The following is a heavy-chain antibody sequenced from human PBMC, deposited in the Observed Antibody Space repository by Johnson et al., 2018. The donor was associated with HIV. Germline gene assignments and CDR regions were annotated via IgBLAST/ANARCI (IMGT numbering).Heavy chain of an antibody. J-gene: IGHJ3*02. V-gene: IGHV3-7*05. CDR3: ARKGDAFEI. Sequence: VQLVESGGDLVQPGGSLRLSCGVSGFAFNTYWMSWARQAPGKGLEWVANIKNDGSVTYYVDSVKGRFTISRDNAKNSLYLQMNRLRAEDTAVYYCARKGDAFEIWGQGTMVIVSS. CDR1: GFAFNTYW. CDR2: IKNDGSVT.